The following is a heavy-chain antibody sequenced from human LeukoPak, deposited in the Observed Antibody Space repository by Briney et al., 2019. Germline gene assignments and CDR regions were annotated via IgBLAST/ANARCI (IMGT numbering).Heavy chain of an antibody. CDR1: GYTFSDYY. J-gene: IGHJ4*02. CDR2: ISSSGSTI. V-gene: IGHV3-11*01. D-gene: IGHD4-17*01. CDR3: ASVGWTSVTFFDY. Sequence: GGSLRLSCAASGYTFSDYYMSWIRQAPGKGLEWVSFISSSGSTIYYADSVKGRFIISRDNAKNSLYLQMNSLRAEDTAVYYCASVGWTSVTFFDYWGQGTLVTASS.